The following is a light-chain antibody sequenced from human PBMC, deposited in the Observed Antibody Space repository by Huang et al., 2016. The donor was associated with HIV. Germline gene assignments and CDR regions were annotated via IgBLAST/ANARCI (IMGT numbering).Light chain of an antibody. Sequence: IQLTQSPSSLSASVVDRVTITCRASQGISSYLAWYQQKPGKAPKLLIYAASTMQSRVPSRGSGSGSGTDFTLTISSLQPEDFATYHWQQLNSYPPTFGQGTKVEIK. V-gene: IGKV1-9*01. CDR3: QQLNSYPPT. J-gene: IGKJ1*01. CDR2: AAS. CDR1: QGISSY.